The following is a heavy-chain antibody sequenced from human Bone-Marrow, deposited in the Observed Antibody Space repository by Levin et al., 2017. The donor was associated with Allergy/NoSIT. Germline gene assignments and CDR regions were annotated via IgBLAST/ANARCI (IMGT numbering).Heavy chain of an antibody. D-gene: IGHD1-1*01. CDR1: GGTFSTYT. J-gene: IGHJ4*02. CDR2: IIPVADFA. Sequence: GASVKVSCKASGGTFSTYTISWVRQAPGQGLEWMGRIIPVADFANYGQKFQDRVTITADKSTSTAYMEIPILKSEDTAIYYCASENWSDAGYWGQGTLVTVSS. CDR3: ASENWSDAGY. V-gene: IGHV1-69*02.